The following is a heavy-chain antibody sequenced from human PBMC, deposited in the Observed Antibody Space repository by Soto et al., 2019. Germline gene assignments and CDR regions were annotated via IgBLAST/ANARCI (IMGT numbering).Heavy chain of an antibody. V-gene: IGHV3-33*01. CDR1: GFSFSVYG. J-gene: IGHJ4*02. CDR2: IWYDASKQ. CDR3: AAWAEGATEVH. Sequence: GGSLRLSCETSGFSFSVYGMHWVRQAPGKGLEWVAVIWYDASKQFYAASVEGRFTISRDNSKAILYLQMNSLRAEDAAVYYCAAWAEGATEVHWGQGTLVTVSS. D-gene: IGHD2-15*01.